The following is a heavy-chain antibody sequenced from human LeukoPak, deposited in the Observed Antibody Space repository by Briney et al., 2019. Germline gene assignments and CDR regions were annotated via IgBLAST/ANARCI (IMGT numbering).Heavy chain of an antibody. CDR2: ISSSGSTI. J-gene: IGHJ6*02. D-gene: IGHD6-13*01. CDR1: GFTFSSYE. CDR3: ARVRPADLIAAAGSWGYYYYGMDV. V-gene: IGHV3-48*03. Sequence: GGSLRLSCAASGFTFSSYEMNWVRQAPGKGLEWVSYISSSGSTIYYADSVKGRFTISRDNAKNSLYLQMNSLRAEDTAVYYCARVRPADLIAAAGSWGYYYYGMDVWGQGTTVTVSS.